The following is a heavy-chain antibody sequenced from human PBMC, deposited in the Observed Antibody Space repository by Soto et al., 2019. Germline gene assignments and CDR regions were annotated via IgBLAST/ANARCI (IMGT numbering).Heavy chain of an antibody. CDR2: INPGDSDT. Sequence: PGESLKISCKGSGYSFTSYWIGWVRQMPGKGLEWMGIINPGDSDTRYSPSFQGQVTISADKSISTAYLQWSSLKASDTAMYYCARLVGLYGYDFWSGYGYFDYWGQGTLVTVSS. D-gene: IGHD3-3*01. J-gene: IGHJ4*02. CDR3: ARLVGLYGYDFWSGYGYFDY. CDR1: GYSFTSYW. V-gene: IGHV5-51*01.